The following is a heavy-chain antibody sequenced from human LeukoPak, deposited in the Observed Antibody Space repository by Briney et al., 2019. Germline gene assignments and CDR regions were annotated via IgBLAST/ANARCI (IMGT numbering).Heavy chain of an antibody. J-gene: IGHJ4*02. CDR1: GYTLTQLA. CDR2: FEPDDGET. D-gene: IGHD3-10*01. Sequence: ASVKVSGKVSGYTLTQLAMHWVRQAPGKGREGRGGFEPDDGETIYAQKFQGRVTMTEDTSTDTDYMELSSVRSEDTDVYYCASLRGVAFDYWGQGTLVTVSS. CDR3: ASLRGVAFDY. V-gene: IGHV1-24*01.